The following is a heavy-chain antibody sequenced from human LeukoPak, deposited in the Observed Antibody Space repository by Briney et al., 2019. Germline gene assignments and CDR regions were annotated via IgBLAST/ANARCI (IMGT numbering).Heavy chain of an antibody. Sequence: PSETLSLTCAVYGVSFSGYYWSWIRQPPGKGLEWIGEINHSGSTNYNPSLKSRVTISVDTSKNQLSLKLSSVTAADTAVFYCASSRGPPANLDVWGKGTTVTISS. J-gene: IGHJ6*04. CDR2: INHSGST. CDR1: GVSFSGYY. V-gene: IGHV4-34*01. D-gene: IGHD2-2*01. CDR3: ASSRGPPANLDV.